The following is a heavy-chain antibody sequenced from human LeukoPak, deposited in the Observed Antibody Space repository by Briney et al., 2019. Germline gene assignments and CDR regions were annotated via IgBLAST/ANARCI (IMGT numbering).Heavy chain of an antibody. V-gene: IGHV4-4*07. J-gene: IGHJ4*02. D-gene: IGHD3-22*01. CDR3: ARGPRRALTMIVVPLRY. CDR2: IYITRGT. CDR1: GVSISGYY. Sequence: PSETLSLTCSVSGVSISGYYWSWIRQPAGKRLEWIGRIYITRGTDYNPSLRSRVIMSVDTSKNQFSLQLTSVTAADTAVYYCARGPRRALTMIVVPLRYWGQGTLVTVSS.